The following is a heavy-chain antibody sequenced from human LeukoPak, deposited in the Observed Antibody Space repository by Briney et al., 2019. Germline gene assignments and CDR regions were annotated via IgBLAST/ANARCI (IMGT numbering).Heavy chain of an antibody. CDR3: ARDPVNCGGDCYQA. D-gene: IGHD2-21*02. Sequence: PGGSLRLSCAASGFTFSGFEMNWVRQAPGKGLEWVSYISSSGSTRYYADSVEGRFTVSRDNAKNSLYLQMNSLRAEDTAVYYRARDPVNCGGDCYQAWGQGTLVTVSS. CDR1: GFTFSGFE. J-gene: IGHJ5*02. CDR2: ISSSGSTR. V-gene: IGHV3-48*03.